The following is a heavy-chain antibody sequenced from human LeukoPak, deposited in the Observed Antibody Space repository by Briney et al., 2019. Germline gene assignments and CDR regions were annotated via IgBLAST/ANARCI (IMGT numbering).Heavy chain of an antibody. CDR2: ISGSGGST. CDR3: AKDDDGGDSPYYYYYYMDV. J-gene: IGHJ6*03. Sequence: GGSLRLSCAASGFTFSSYAMSWVRQAPGKGLEWVSAISGSGGSTYYADSVKGRFTISRDNSMNTLYLQMNSLRAEDTAVYYCAKDDDGGDSPYYYYYYMDVWGKGTTVTVSS. D-gene: IGHD2-21*02. V-gene: IGHV3-23*01. CDR1: GFTFSSYA.